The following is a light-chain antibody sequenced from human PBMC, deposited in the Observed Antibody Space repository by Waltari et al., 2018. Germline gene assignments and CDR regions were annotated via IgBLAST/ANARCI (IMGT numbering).Light chain of an antibody. CDR3: ATWHDSLNGPV. CDR2: RNN. CDR1: SSNIGSNT. Sequence: QSVLTQPPSASGTPGQGVTISCSGSSSNIGSNTVNWYQQLPGTAPTLLIYRNNQRPSGVPDRFSGSKSGTSASLAISGLQSEDEADYYCATWHDSLNGPVFGGGTKLTVL. J-gene: IGLJ2*01. V-gene: IGLV1-44*01.